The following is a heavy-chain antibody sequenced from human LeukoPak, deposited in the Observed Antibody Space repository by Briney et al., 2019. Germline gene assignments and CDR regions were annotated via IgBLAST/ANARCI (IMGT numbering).Heavy chain of an antibody. CDR2: INPNSGGT. V-gene: IGHV1-2*02. J-gene: IGHJ5*02. CDR3: ARGVWFGELLRWFYP. Sequence: ASVKVSCKASGYTFTGYYMDWVRQAPGQGLEWMGWINPNSGGTNYAQKCQGRVTMTRDTSISTAYMELSRMRSDDTVVYYCARGVWFGELLRWFYPWGQGTLVTVSS. CDR1: GYTFTGYY. D-gene: IGHD3-10*01.